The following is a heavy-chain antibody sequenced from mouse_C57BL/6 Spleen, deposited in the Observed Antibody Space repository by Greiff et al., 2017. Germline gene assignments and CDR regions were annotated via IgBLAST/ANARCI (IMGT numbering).Heavy chain of an antibody. D-gene: IGHD2-1*01. CDR3: ARGLYYGNHYWYFDV. CDR2: ISDGGSYT. V-gene: IGHV5-4*03. Sequence: EVKLVESGGGLVKPGGSLKLSCAASGFTFSSYAMSWVRQTPEKRLEWVATISDGGSYTYYPDNVKGRFTISRDNAKNNLYLQMSHLKSEDTAMYYCARGLYYGNHYWYFDVWGTGTTVTVSS. J-gene: IGHJ1*03. CDR1: GFTFSSYA.